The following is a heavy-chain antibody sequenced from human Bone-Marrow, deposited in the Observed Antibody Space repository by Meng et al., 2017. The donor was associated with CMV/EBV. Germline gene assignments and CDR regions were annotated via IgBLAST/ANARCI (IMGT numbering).Heavy chain of an antibody. CDR2: INHSGST. J-gene: IGHJ6*02. CDR1: GGSFSGYY. CDR3: ARHETGATYYDILTGYYGGGGHYGMDV. V-gene: IGHV4-34*01. Sequence: GSLRLSCAVYGGSFSGYYWSWIRQPPGKGLEWIGEINHSGSTNYNPSLKSRVTISVDTSKNQFSLKLSSVTAADTAVYYCARHETGATYYDILTGYYGGGGHYGMDVWGQGTTVTVSS. D-gene: IGHD3-9*01.